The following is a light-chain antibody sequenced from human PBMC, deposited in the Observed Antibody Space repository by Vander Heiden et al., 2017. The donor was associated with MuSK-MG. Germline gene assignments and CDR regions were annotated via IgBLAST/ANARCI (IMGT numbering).Light chain of an antibody. J-gene: IGKJ5*01. CDR1: QSISNY. CDR2: GAS. V-gene: IGKV1-39*01. Sequence: DIQMTQSPSSLSASVGDRVTIPCRASQSISNYLNWYQQKVGKAPRLLIYGASSLQSGVPSRFSGSGSGTDFTLTISSLQPEDFATYYCQQSDSAPPTFGQGTRLEIK. CDR3: QQSDSAPPT.